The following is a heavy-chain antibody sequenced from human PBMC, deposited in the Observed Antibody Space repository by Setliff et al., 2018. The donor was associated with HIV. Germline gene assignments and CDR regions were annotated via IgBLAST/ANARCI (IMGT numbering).Heavy chain of an antibody. CDR3: ARDQVANYYGSGIDY. Sequence: PGGSLRLSCAASGFTFTTYAMHWVRQAPGKGLEWVAVISIYDGSEKYYADSVKGRFTISRDNSKNMLYLEMNSLRAEDTAVYYCARDQVANYYGSGIDYWGQGTLVTVSS. V-gene: IGHV3-30*04. D-gene: IGHD3-10*01. CDR1: GFTFTTYA. CDR2: ISIYDGSEK. J-gene: IGHJ4*02.